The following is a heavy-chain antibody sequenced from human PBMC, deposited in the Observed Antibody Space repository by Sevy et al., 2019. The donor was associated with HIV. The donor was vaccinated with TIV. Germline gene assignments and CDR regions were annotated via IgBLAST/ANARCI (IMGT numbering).Heavy chain of an antibody. Sequence: SETLYLTCTVSGGSITSLYWNWIRQPPGKGLEWIAIIYYNGHINYNPSLKSRVTLSLDTSKNQFSLRLSSVTAADTAMYYCAGENAWGRGYSWGQGTLVTVSS. D-gene: IGHD1-26*01. J-gene: IGHJ4*02. CDR1: GGSITSLY. CDR2: IYYNGHI. CDR3: AGENAWGRGYS. V-gene: IGHV4-59*08.